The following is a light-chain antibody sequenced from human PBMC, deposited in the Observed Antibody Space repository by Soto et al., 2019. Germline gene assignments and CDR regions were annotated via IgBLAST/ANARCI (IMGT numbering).Light chain of an antibody. V-gene: IGLV2-14*03. CDR3: CSYTSSSTPWV. J-gene: IGLJ1*01. CDR1: SSDVGGYNY. Sequence: SVLPQAASVSGSPGQSITISCTGTSSDVGGYNYVSWYQQHPGKAPKLMIYDVSDRPSGVSNRFSASKSGNTASLTISGLQAEDEADYYCCSYTSSSTPWVFGTGTKVTVL. CDR2: DVS.